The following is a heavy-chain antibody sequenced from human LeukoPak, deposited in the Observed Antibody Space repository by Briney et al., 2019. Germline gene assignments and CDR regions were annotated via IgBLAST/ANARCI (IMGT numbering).Heavy chain of an antibody. V-gene: IGHV4-38-2*02. Sequence: SETLSLTCTVSGYSISSGYYWGWIRQPPGKGLEWIGSIYHSGSTYYNPSLKSRVTISVDTSKNQFSLKLSSVTAADTAVYYCASHSGGYAYWGQGTLVTVSS. CDR1: GYSISSGYY. D-gene: IGHD5-12*01. CDR3: ASHSGGYAY. CDR2: IYHSGST. J-gene: IGHJ4*02.